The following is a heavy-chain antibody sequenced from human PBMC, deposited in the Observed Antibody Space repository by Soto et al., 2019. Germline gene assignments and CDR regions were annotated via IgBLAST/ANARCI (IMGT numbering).Heavy chain of an antibody. D-gene: IGHD2-15*01. Sequence: QVQLVESGGGVVQPGRSLRRSCAASGFTFSSYGMHWVRQAPGKGLEWVAVIWYDGSNKYYADSVKGRFTISRDNSKNTLYLQMNSLRAEDTAVYYCARERGYCSGGSCHYYFDYWGQGTLVTVSS. CDR1: GFTFSSYG. CDR2: IWYDGSNK. J-gene: IGHJ4*02. CDR3: ARERGYCSGGSCHYYFDY. V-gene: IGHV3-33*01.